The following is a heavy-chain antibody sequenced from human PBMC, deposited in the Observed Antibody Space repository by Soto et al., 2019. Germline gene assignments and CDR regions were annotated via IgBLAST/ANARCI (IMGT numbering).Heavy chain of an antibody. Sequence: EVQLLESGGGLVQPGGSLRLSCAASGFTFNNYAMTWVRQAPGKGLEWVSAISGGGDTTSYADSVKGRFTVSRDGSKNTLYLQMSSPRAEDTALYYCAKGRGGGGSLTPRVDFWGQGTLVTVSS. CDR3: AKGRGGGGSLTPRVDF. CDR1: GFTFNNYA. D-gene: IGHD3-16*01. J-gene: IGHJ4*02. V-gene: IGHV3-23*01. CDR2: ISGGGDTT.